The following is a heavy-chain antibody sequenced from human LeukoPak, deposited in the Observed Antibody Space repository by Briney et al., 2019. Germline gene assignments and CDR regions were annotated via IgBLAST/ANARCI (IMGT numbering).Heavy chain of an antibody. D-gene: IGHD2-2*01. CDR2: ISSISSYI. Sequence: GGSLRLSCAASGFTFSSYSMNWVRQAPGKGLEWVSSISSISSYIYYADSVKGRFTISRDNAKNSLYLQMNSLRAEDTAVYYCARRLGYCSSTSCSTARFDYWGQGTLVTVSS. CDR1: GFTFSSYS. CDR3: ARRLGYCSSTSCSTARFDY. J-gene: IGHJ4*02. V-gene: IGHV3-21*01.